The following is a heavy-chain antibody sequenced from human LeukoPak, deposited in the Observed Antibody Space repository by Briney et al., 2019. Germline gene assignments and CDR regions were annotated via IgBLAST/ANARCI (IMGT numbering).Heavy chain of an antibody. Sequence: GGSLRLSYVASGFTFTGHSMHWVRQPPGKWLEWVAVVADDEKTIFYADSLKGRFTVSRDNSKNTVYLQMNSLRAEDTAVYYCARDKIVGATHFDYWGQGTLVNVSS. CDR1: GFTFTGHS. V-gene: IGHV3-30*04. CDR2: VADDEKTI. CDR3: ARDKIVGATHFDY. D-gene: IGHD1-26*01. J-gene: IGHJ4*02.